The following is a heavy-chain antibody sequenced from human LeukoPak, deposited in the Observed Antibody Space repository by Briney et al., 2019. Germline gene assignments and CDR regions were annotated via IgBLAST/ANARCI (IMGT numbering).Heavy chain of an antibody. D-gene: IGHD1-26*01. J-gene: IGHJ4*02. V-gene: IGHV3-30*03. CDR1: GFTFSSYG. CDR2: ISYDGSNK. CDR3: ARAFIGSYYVGDF. Sequence: GRSLRLSCAASGFTFSSYGTHWVRQAPGKGLEWVAVISYDGSNKYYADSVKGRFTISRDNSKNTLYLQMNSLRAEDTAVYYCARAFIGSYYVGDFWGRGTLVTVSS.